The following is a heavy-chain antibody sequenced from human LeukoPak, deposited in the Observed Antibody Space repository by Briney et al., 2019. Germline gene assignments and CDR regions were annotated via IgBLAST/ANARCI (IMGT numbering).Heavy chain of an antibody. CDR2: INHSGST. CDR1: GGSFSSYY. V-gene: IGHV4-34*01. Sequence: KSSETLSLTCAVYGGSFSSYYWSWIRQPPGKGLEWIGEINHSGSTNYNPSLKSRVTISVDTSKNQFSLKLSSVTAADTAVYYCARGGYIAARPVDYWGQGTLVTVSS. CDR3: ARGGYIAARPVDY. D-gene: IGHD6-6*01. J-gene: IGHJ4*02.